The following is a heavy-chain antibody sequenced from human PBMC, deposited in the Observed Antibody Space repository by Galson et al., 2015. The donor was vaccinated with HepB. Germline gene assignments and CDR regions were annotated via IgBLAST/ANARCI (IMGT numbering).Heavy chain of an antibody. J-gene: IGHJ2*01. CDR3: ARAPTPYYDYVWGSYRKGWYFDL. Sequence: CKASGYTFTSYDINWVRQATGQGLEWMGWMNPNSGNTGYAQKFQGRVTMTRNTSISTAYMELSSLRSEDTAVYYCARAPTPYYDYVWGSYRKGWYFDLWGRGTLVTVSS. CDR2: MNPNSGNT. V-gene: IGHV1-8*01. CDR1: GYTFTSYD. D-gene: IGHD3-16*02.